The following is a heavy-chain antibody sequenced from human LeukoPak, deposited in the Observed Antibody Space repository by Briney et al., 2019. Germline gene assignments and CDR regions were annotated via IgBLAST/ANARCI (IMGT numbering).Heavy chain of an antibody. D-gene: IGHD3-10*01. CDR1: GGSFSGYH. V-gene: IGHV4-34*01. J-gene: IGHJ4*02. Sequence: SETLSLTCAVYGGSFSGYHWSWIRQPPGKGLEWIGEINHSGSTNYNPSLKSRVTISVDTSKNQFSLKLSSVTAADTAVYYCASRLWFGEFKWGQGTLVTVSS. CDR2: INHSGST. CDR3: ASRLWFGEFK.